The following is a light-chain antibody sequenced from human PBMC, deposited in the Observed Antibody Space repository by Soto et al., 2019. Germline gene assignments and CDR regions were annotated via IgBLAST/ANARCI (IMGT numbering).Light chain of an antibody. J-gene: IGKJ5*01. CDR3: QHRSIWTAS. V-gene: IGKV3-11*01. Sequence: EIVLTQSPSTTSLSPGERATLSFRASQSVGTYLAWYQQKPGQSPRLLMFDVSNRATGIPARFSGSGSGTDFTLTISRLENEDFGVYYGQHRSIWTASFGQGTRLEIK. CDR1: QSVGTY. CDR2: DVS.